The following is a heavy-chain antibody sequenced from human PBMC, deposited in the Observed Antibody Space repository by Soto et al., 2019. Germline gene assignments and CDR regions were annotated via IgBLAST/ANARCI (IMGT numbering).Heavy chain of an antibody. J-gene: IGHJ4*02. CDR2: ISYDGSNK. D-gene: IGHD1-20*01. Sequence: QVQLVESGGGVVQPGRSLRLSCAASGFTFSAYAMHWVRQAPGKGLEWVAVISYDGSNKYYAVPVKDRFSISRDKDTLFLQMNSLRPEDTAVYFCTKDRQSIIIPSAIGYFDFWGQGSLVTVSS. CDR3: TKDRQSIIIPSAIGYFDF. V-gene: IGHV3-30*18. CDR1: GFTFSAYA.